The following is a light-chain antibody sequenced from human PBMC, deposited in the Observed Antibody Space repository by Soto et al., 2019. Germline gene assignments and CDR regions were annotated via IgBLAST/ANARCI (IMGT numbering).Light chain of an antibody. J-gene: IGKJ4*01. CDR3: QQRSNWPLT. CDR2: DAS. Sequence: ETVLTQSPATLSLSPGERATLSCRASQSVGSYLGWYQQKPGQAPRLLLYDASKRATGIPTRFSGSGSGTDFTLTISSLEPEDFAVYYWQQRSNWPLTFGGGTKVEIK. V-gene: IGKV3-11*01. CDR1: QSVGSY.